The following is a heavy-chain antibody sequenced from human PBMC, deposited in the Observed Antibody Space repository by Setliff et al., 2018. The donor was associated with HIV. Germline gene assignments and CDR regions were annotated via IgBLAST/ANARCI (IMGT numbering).Heavy chain of an antibody. D-gene: IGHD3-16*01. CDR3: ARHRYRFGIDS. CDR1: GGSINSGHYY. V-gene: IGHV4-39*01. CDR2: IYYTGST. J-gene: IGHJ5*01. Sequence: SETLSLTCTVSGGSINSGHYYWSWIRHHPGKGLEWIGYIYYTGSTYYNASLRSRAIISGDMSKNQFSLNLNSVTASETAVYYCARHRYRFGIDSWGQGALVTVSS.